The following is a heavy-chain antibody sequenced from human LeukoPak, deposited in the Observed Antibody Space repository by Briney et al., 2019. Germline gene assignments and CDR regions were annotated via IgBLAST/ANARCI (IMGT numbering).Heavy chain of an antibody. CDR2: ISSESTYI. Sequence: GGSLRLSCAASGFTFSDHSMNWVRQAPGMGLEWVSSISSESTYILYADSVKGRFTISRDNAKNSLYLQMDSLRAEDTAVYYCARFETVAAKPFKYWGQGALVTVSS. CDR1: GFTFSDHS. J-gene: IGHJ4*02. D-gene: IGHD6-19*01. V-gene: IGHV3-21*01. CDR3: ARFETVAAKPFKY.